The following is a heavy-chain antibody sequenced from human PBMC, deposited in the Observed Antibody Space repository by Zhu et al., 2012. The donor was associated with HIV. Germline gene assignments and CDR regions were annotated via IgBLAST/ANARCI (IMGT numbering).Heavy chain of an antibody. CDR1: VGSISSYY. CDR3: ATRDRVPFSGAGSLLESSYGGPGXNWY. J-gene: IGHJ2*01. CDR2: IYISGST. D-gene: IGHD1-1*01. Sequence: QVQVQESGPGLVKPSETLSLTCTVSVGSISSYYCSWIRQPAGKGLEWIGRIYISGSTSYNPSLRGRVAMSVDSSRRKFSLELTSVTAADTAVYYCATRDRVPFSGAGSLLESSYGGPGXNWY. V-gene: IGHV4-4*07.